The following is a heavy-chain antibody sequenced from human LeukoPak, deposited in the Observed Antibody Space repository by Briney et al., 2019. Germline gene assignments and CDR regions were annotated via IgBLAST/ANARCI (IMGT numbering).Heavy chain of an antibody. Sequence: SETLSLTCTVSGGSISSYYWNWIRQPPGKGLEWIGEINHSGSTSYNPSLKSRVTISEDPSKNQFSLNLNSVTAADTAIYYCARAYSPVWNGSHSLFDPWGQGTLVTVSS. CDR1: GGSISSYY. CDR3: ARAYSPVWNGSHSLFDP. D-gene: IGHD1-26*01. J-gene: IGHJ5*02. V-gene: IGHV4-34*01. CDR2: INHSGST.